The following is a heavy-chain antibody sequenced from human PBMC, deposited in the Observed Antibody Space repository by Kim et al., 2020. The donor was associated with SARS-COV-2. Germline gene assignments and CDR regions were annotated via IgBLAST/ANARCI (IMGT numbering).Heavy chain of an antibody. Sequence: SQTLSFTCAISGDSVSNNSATWNFIRQSASRGLQWLGRTFYRSEWSIELAPSVKSRITINADTSKNQLSLHLNSVTPEDTAIYYCARGGGYHSGWAFDYW. CDR3: ARGGGYHSGWAFDY. CDR1: GDSVSNNSAT. J-gene: IGHJ4*01. CDR2: TFYRSEWSI. V-gene: IGHV6-1*01. D-gene: IGHD6-19*01.